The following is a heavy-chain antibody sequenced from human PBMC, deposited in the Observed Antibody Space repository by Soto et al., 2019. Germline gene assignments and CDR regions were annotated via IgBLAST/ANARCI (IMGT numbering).Heavy chain of an antibody. CDR2: IKSKTDGGTT. CDR1: GFTFSNAW. J-gene: IGHJ3*02. Sequence: GGSLRLSCAASGFTFSNAWMSWVRQAPGKGLEWVGRIKSKTDGGTTDYAAPVKGRFTISRDDSKNTLYLQMNSLKTEDTAVYYCTTLGSRYCTNGVCYTHAFDIWGQGTMVTVSS. V-gene: IGHV3-15*01. D-gene: IGHD2-8*01. CDR3: TTLGSRYCTNGVCYTHAFDI.